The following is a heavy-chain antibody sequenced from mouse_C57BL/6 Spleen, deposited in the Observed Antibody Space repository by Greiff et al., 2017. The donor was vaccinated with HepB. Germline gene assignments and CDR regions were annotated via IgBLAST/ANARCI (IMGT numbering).Heavy chain of an antibody. J-gene: IGHJ4*01. CDR3: ARTLTTVVATDYAMDY. V-gene: IGHV5-17*01. Sequence: EVQLVESGGGLVKPGGSLKLSCAASGFTFSDYGMHWVRQAPEKGLEWVAYISSGSSTIYYADTVKGRFTISRDNAKNTLFLQMTSLRSEDTAMYYCARTLTTVVATDYAMDYWGQGTSVTVSS. CDR1: GFTFSDYG. D-gene: IGHD1-1*01. CDR2: ISSGSSTI.